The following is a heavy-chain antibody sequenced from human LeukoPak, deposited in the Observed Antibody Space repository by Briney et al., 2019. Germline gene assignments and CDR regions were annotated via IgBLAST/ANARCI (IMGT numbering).Heavy chain of an antibody. CDR3: ARASYGDYYFDY. D-gene: IGHD4-17*01. CDR1: GGSISSYH. CDR2: IYYTGST. J-gene: IGHJ4*02. Sequence: PSETLSLTCTVSGGSISSYHWSWIRQPPGGGLEWIGHIYYTGSTNYNPSLKSRVTISLDTSKNQFSLKLSSVTAADTAVYYCARASYGDYYFDYWGQGTLVTVSS. V-gene: IGHV4-59*12.